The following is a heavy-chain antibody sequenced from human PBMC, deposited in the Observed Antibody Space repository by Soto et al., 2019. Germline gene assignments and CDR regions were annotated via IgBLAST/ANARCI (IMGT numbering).Heavy chain of an antibody. CDR1: GDSISTYY. V-gene: IGHV4-59*08. Sequence: QVQLQESGPGLVKPSETLSLTCNVSGDSISTYYWNWIRQSPGKGLEWIGYIYYSGSTNYIPSLKSRVTISVDTSKNQFPLKLGSVTAADTAVYYCARRYSPGYCSGGDSCYYYYYYMDVWGRGAPVTVSS. D-gene: IGHD2-15*01. J-gene: IGHJ6*03. CDR3: ARRYSPGYCSGGDSCYYYYYYMDV. CDR2: IYYSGST.